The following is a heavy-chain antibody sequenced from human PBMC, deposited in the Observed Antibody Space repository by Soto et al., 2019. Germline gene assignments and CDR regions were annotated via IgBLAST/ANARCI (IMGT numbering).Heavy chain of an antibody. CDR3: AKGAHPFVVVPAGPWDDAFDI. V-gene: IGHV3-9*01. CDR1: GFTFDDYA. Sequence: GGSLRLSCAASGFTFDDYAMHWVRQAPGKGLEWVSGISWNSGSIGYADSVKGRFTISRDNAKNSLYLQMNSLRAEDTALYYCAKGAHPFVVVPAGPWDDAFDIWGQGTMVTVSS. J-gene: IGHJ3*02. CDR2: ISWNSGSI. D-gene: IGHD2-2*01.